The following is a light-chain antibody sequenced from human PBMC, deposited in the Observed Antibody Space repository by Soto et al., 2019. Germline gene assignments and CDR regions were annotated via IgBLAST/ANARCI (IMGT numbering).Light chain of an antibody. J-gene: IGKJ4*02. V-gene: IGKV3-11*01. CDR1: QNVNNF. Sequence: ETVLTQSPATLSLSPGERATLSCRASQNVNNFLAWYQQKPGQAPRLLIYEASKRATGIPARFSGSGSGTDFTLTISSLESEDIAVYSCQQRGDWPPLTYGGGTKVEI. CDR2: EAS. CDR3: QQRGDWPPLT.